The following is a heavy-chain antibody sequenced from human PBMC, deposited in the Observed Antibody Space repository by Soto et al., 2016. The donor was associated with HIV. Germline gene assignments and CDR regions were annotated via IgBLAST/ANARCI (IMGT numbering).Heavy chain of an antibody. CDR3: AKERGSYGPRYFDY. CDR1: GFTFDDYA. V-gene: IGHV3-43*02. Sequence: EVQLVESGGGVVQPGGSLRLSCAASGFTFDDYAMHWVRQAPGKGLEWVSLISGDGGSTYYADSVKGRFTISRDNSKNSLYLQMNSLRTEDTALYYCAKERGSYGPRYFDYWGQGTLVTVSS. CDR2: ISGDGGST. D-gene: IGHD1-26*01. J-gene: IGHJ4*02.